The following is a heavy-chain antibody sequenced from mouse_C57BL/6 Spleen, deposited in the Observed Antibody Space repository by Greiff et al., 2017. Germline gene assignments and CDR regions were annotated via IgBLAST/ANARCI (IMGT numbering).Heavy chain of an antibody. J-gene: IGHJ3*01. CDR2: ISYDGSN. CDR1: GYSITSGYY. CDR3: ARDYDYDIGFAY. V-gene: IGHV3-6*01. D-gene: IGHD2-4*01. Sequence: VQLQQSGPGLVKPSQSLSLTCSVTGYSITSGYYWNWIRQFPGNKLEWMGYISYDGSNNYNPSLKNRISITRDTSKNQFFLKLNSVTTEDTATYYCARDYDYDIGFAYWGQGTLVTVSA.